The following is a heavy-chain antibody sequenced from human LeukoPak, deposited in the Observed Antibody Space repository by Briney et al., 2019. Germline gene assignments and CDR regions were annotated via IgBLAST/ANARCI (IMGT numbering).Heavy chain of an antibody. CDR2: ISANGAGT. J-gene: IGHJ4*02. CDR3: AKDGAVYSGSHLEY. D-gene: IGHD6-13*01. CDR1: GFTFSSYA. V-gene: IGHV3-23*01. Sequence: GGSLRLSCAASGFTFSSYAITWVRQAPGKGLEWVSAISANGAGTYYTASVKGRFTISRDSSKNTLSLQMNSLRAEDTAVYYCAKDGAVYSGSHLEYCGQGTLVTVSS.